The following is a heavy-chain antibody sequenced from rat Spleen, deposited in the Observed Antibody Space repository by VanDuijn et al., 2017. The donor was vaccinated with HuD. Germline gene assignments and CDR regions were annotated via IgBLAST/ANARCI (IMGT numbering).Heavy chain of an antibody. D-gene: IGHD5-1*01. Sequence: EVQLVESDGGLVQPGGSLKLSCAASGFTVSDYYMAWVRQAPTEGLEWVATFSYDGSTTYYRDSVKGRFIISRDNAKNTLYLQMDSLRSEDTATYYCTRQTGSLFDYWGQGVMVTVSS. V-gene: IGHV5-29*01. CDR3: TRQTGSLFDY. CDR2: FSYDGSTT. J-gene: IGHJ2*01. CDR1: GFTVSDYY.